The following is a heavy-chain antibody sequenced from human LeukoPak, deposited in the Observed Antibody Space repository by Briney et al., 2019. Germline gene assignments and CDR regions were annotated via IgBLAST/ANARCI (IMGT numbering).Heavy chain of an antibody. CDR3: ARRSDYYDSSAYVY. V-gene: IGHV1-8*01. CDR1: GYTFTSYD. Sequence: ASVKVSCKASGYTFTSYDINWVRQATGQGLEWMGWMNPNSGNTGYAQKFQGRVTITRDNSISTAYMELSNLRSEDTAVYYCARRSDYYDSSAYVYWGQGTLVTVSS. D-gene: IGHD3-22*01. CDR2: MNPNSGNT. J-gene: IGHJ4*02.